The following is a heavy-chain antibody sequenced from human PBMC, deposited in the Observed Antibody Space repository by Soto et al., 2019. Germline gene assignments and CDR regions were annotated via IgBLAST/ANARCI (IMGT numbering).Heavy chain of an antibody. J-gene: IGHJ4*02. CDR2: IYYSGST. D-gene: IGHD3-3*01. Sequence: PSETLSLTCTVSGGSISSSSYYWGWIRQPPGKGLEWIGSIYYSGSTYYNPSLKSRVTISVDTSKNQFSLKLSSVTAADTAVYYCARRYDFWSGPKYFDYWGQGTLVTVSS. CDR3: ARRYDFWSGPKYFDY. CDR1: GGSISSSSYY. V-gene: IGHV4-39*01.